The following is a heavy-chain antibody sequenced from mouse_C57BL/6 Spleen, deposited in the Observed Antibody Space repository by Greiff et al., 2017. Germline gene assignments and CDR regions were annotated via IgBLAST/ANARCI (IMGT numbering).Heavy chain of an antibody. D-gene: IGHD2-1*01. Sequence: EVKLVESGGGLVKPGGSLKLSCAASGFTFSDYGMHWVRQAPEKGLEWVAYISRGSSTIYYADTVKGRFTISRDNAKNTLFLQMTSLRSEATAMYYCAKSYYGNYGAMDYWGQGTSVTVSS. CDR3: AKSYYGNYGAMDY. CDR1: GFTFSDYG. CDR2: ISRGSSTI. V-gene: IGHV5-17*01. J-gene: IGHJ4*01.